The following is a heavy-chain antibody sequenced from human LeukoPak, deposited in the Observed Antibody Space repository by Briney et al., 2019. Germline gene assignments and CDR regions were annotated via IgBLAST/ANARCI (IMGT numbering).Heavy chain of an antibody. CDR2: IIPILGIA. V-gene: IGHV1-69*04. CDR3: ARGTVGGVPDGAFDI. CDR1: GGTFSSYA. D-gene: IGHD3-16*01. J-gene: IGHJ3*02. Sequence: GASVKVSCKASGGTFSSYAISWVRQAPGQGLEWMGRIIPILGIANYAQKFQGRVTITADKSTSTAYMELSSLRSEDTAVYYCARGTVGGVPDGAFDIWGQGTMVTVSS.